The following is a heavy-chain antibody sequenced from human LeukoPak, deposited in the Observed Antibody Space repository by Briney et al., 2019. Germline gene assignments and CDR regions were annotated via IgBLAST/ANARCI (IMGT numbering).Heavy chain of an antibody. J-gene: IGHJ4*02. CDR3: AKEGGYYDSSGYYYSPYFDY. CDR1: GFTFSSYA. CDR2: ISGSGGST. V-gene: IGHV3-23*01. Sequence: GGSLRLSCAASGFTFSSYAMHWVRQAPGKGLEWVSAISGSGGSTYYADSVKGRFTISRDNSKNTLYLQMNSLRAEDTAVYYCAKEGGYYDSSGYYYSPYFDYWGQGTLVTVSS. D-gene: IGHD3-22*01.